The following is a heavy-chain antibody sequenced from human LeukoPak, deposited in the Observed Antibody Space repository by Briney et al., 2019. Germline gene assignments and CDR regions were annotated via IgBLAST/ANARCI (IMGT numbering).Heavy chain of an antibody. CDR1: GFTFSSYA. CDR3: AKGSDFWSGYYNDY. J-gene: IGHJ4*02. D-gene: IGHD3-3*01. V-gene: IGHV3-23*01. Sequence: GGSLRLSCAASGFTFSSYAMSWVRQAPGKGLEWVSAISGSGGSTYYADSVKGRFTISRDNSKNTLYLQMNSLRAEDTAVYYCAKGSDFWSGYYNDYWGQGTLVTVSS. CDR2: ISGSGGST.